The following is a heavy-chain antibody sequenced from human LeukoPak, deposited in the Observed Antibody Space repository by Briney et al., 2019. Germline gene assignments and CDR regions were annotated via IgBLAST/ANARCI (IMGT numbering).Heavy chain of an antibody. V-gene: IGHV1-2*06. CDR1: GYTFTGYY. D-gene: IGHD6-13*01. CDR3: ARSSSSWYYFDY. J-gene: IGHJ4*02. Sequence: GASVKVSCKASGYTFTGYYMHWVRQAPGQGLEWVGRINPNSGGTNYAQKFQGRVTMTRDTSISTAYMELSRLRSDDTAVYYCARSSSSWYYFDYWGQGTLVTVSS. CDR2: INPNSGGT.